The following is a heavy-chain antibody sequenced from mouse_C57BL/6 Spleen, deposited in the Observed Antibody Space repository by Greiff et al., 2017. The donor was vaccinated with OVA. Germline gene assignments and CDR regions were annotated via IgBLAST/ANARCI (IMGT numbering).Heavy chain of an antibody. CDR1: GFSLTSYG. CDR2: IWSGGST. CDR3: ARGAYYDYDRGYYFDY. Sequence: VKVVESGPGLVQPSQSLSITCTVSGFSLTSYGVHWVRQSPGKGLEWLGVIWSGGSTDYNAAFISRLSISKDNSKSQVFFKMNSLQADDTAIYYCARGAYYDYDRGYYFDYWGQGTTLTVSS. J-gene: IGHJ2*01. D-gene: IGHD2-4*01. V-gene: IGHV2-2*01.